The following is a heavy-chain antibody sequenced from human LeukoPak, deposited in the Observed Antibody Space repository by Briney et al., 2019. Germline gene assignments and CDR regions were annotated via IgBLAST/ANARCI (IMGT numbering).Heavy chain of an antibody. Sequence: ASVKVSCKASGYTFTSYDINWVRQATGQGLEWMGWMNPNSGNTGYAQKFQGRVTMTRNTSISTAYMELSSLRSEDTAVYYCVRAGSHYYDILTGYYTDYYYYGMDVWGQGTTVTVSS. V-gene: IGHV1-8*01. CDR3: VRAGSHYYDILTGYYTDYYYYGMDV. CDR2: MNPNSGNT. CDR1: GYTFTSYD. J-gene: IGHJ6*02. D-gene: IGHD3-9*01.